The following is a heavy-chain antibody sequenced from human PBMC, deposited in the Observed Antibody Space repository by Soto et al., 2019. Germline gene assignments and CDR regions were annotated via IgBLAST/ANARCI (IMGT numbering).Heavy chain of an antibody. CDR1: GFTFSSYA. Sequence: EVQLLESGGGLVQPGGSLRLSCAASGFTFSSYAMSWVRQAPGKGLEWVSAISGSGGSTYYADSVKGRFTISRDNSKNTPYLQTNILRAEDTAVYYCVQPGGGHYSSFMVVWCKGPTASVSS. V-gene: IGHV3-23*01. J-gene: IGHJ6*03. CDR3: VQPGGGHYSSFMVV. D-gene: IGHD3-16*01. CDR2: ISGSGGST.